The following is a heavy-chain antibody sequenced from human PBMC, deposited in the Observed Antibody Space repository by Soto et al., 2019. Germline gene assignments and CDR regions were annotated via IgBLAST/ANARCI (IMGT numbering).Heavy chain of an antibody. Sequence: QVQLVESGGGVVQPGRSLRLSCAASGFTFSSYGMHWVRQAPGKGLEWVAVISYDGSNKYYADSVKGRFTISRDNSKNTLYLQMNSLRAEDTVVYYCAKGVTMVRGVILDWFDPWGQGTLVTVSS. CDR2: ISYDGSNK. J-gene: IGHJ5*02. D-gene: IGHD3-10*01. CDR3: AKGVTMVRGVILDWFDP. V-gene: IGHV3-30*18. CDR1: GFTFSSYG.